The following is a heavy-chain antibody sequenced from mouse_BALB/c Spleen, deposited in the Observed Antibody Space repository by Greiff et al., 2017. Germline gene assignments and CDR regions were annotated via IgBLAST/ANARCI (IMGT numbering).Heavy chain of an antibody. CDR1: GYTFTSYV. D-gene: IGHD2-1*01. CDR3: ARSGGNYYYYAMDY. Sequence: QLQQSGPELVKPGASVKMSCKASGYTFTSYVMHWVKQKPGQGLEWIGYINPYNDGTKYNEKFKGKATLTSDKSSSTAYMELSSLTSEDSAVYYCARSGGNYYYYAMDYWGQGTSVTVSS. CDR2: INPYNDGT. V-gene: IGHV1-14*01. J-gene: IGHJ4*01.